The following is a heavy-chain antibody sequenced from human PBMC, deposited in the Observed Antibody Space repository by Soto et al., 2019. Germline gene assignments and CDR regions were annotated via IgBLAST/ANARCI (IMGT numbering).Heavy chain of an antibody. D-gene: IGHD2-15*01. J-gene: IGHJ6*02. CDR1: GGSISSGDYY. V-gene: IGHV4-30-4*01. CDR3: FRGYCSGGSCYPRGGMDV. Sequence: SETLSLTCTVSGGSISSGDYYWSWIRQPPGKGLEWIGYIYYSGSTYYNPSLKSRVTISVDTSKNQFSLKLSSVTAADTAVYYCFRGYCSGGSCYPRGGMDVWGQGTTVTVS. CDR2: IYYSGST.